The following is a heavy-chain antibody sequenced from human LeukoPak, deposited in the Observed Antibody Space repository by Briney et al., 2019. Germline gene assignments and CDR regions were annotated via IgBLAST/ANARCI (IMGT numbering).Heavy chain of an antibody. J-gene: IGHJ4*02. V-gene: IGHV4-4*02. Sequence: SGTLSLTCAVSGGSISSSNWWSWVRQPPGKGLEWIGSIYYSGSTYYNPSLKSRVTISVDTSKNQFSLKLSSVTAADTAVYYCARDQNDSSGYSDYWGQGTLVTVSS. D-gene: IGHD3-22*01. CDR3: ARDQNDSSGYSDY. CDR2: IYYSGST. CDR1: GGSISSSNW.